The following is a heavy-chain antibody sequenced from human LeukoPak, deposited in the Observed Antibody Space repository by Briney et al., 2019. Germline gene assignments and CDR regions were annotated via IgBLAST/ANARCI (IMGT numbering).Heavy chain of an antibody. Sequence: SETLSLTCTVSGGSISSGGYYWSWIRQPPGKGLEWIGYIYHSGSTYYNPSLKSRVTISVDRSKNQFSLKLSSVTAADTAVYYCARDHYHSSSSRFLGFDPWGQGTLVTVSS. V-gene: IGHV4-30-2*01. CDR3: ARDHYHSSSSRFLGFDP. J-gene: IGHJ5*02. CDR1: GGSISSGGYY. CDR2: IYHSGST. D-gene: IGHD3-3*01.